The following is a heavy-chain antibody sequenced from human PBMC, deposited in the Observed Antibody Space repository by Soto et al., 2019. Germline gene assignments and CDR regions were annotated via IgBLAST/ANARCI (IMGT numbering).Heavy chain of an antibody. V-gene: IGHV5-51*01. Sequence: PGESLKISCKGSGYSFTSYWIGWVRQMPGKGLEWMGIIYPGDSDTRYSPSFQGQGTISADKSISTAYLQWSSLKASDTAMYYCARQTYSYGSGSYYLYYYGMDVWGQGTTVTVSS. D-gene: IGHD3-10*01. CDR2: IYPGDSDT. J-gene: IGHJ6*02. CDR3: ARQTYSYGSGSYYLYYYGMDV. CDR1: GYSFTSYW.